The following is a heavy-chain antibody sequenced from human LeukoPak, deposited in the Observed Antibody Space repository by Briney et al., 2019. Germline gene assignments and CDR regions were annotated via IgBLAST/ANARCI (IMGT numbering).Heavy chain of an antibody. D-gene: IGHD3-22*01. V-gene: IGHV4-34*01. CDR3: ARAGDSSGYSDY. Sequence: SETLSLTCAVYGGSFSGYYWSWIRQPPGKGLEWIGEINHSGSTNYNPSLKSRVTISVDTSKNQFSLKLNSVTAADTAVYHCARAGDSSGYSDYWGQGTLVTVSS. CDR1: GGSFSGYY. J-gene: IGHJ4*02. CDR2: INHSGST.